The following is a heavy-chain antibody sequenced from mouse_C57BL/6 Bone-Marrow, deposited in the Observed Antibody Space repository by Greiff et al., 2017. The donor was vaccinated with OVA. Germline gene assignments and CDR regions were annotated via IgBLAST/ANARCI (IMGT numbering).Heavy chain of an antibody. CDR1: GYTFTSYW. CDR2: INPSNGGT. D-gene: IGHD1-1*01. V-gene: IGHV1-53*01. CDR3: ARFIYYGSSFNYFDY. Sequence: VKLQQPGTELVKPGASVKLSCKASGYTFTSYWMHWVKQRPGQGLEWIGNINPSNGGTNYNEKFKSKATLTVEKSSSTAYMQLSSLTSEDSAVYYCARFIYYGSSFNYFDYWGQGTTLTVSS. J-gene: IGHJ2*01.